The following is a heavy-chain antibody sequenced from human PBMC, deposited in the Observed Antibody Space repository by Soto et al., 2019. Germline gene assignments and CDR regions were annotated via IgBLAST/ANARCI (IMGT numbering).Heavy chain of an antibody. J-gene: IGHJ6*01. D-gene: IGHD2-2*02. Sequence: QVQLVESGGGVVQPGRSLRLSCAASGFTFSSYAMHWVRQAPGKGLEWVAVISYDGSNKYYADSVKGRFTISRDNSKNTLYLQMNSLRAEDTAVYYCARDLIPVPAATPYYYYYGMDVW. V-gene: IGHV3-30-3*01. CDR1: GFTFSSYA. CDR3: ARDLIPVPAATPYYYYYGMDV. CDR2: ISYDGSNK.